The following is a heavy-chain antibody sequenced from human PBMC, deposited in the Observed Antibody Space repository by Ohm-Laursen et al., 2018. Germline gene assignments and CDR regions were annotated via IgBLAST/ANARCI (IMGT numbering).Heavy chain of an antibody. CDR1: GFIFSDYS. D-gene: IGHD3-16*01. CDR2: ISGSRLTM. J-gene: IGHJ4*02. Sequence: SLRLSCAASGFIFSDYSMTWVRQAPGKGLEWVSSISGSRLTMYYSNSVTGRFTISRDNARNLLSLQMNGLRADDTAVYYCARDGGPDFAGYSDSWGQGTRVTVFS. V-gene: IGHV3-11*01. CDR3: ARDGGPDFAGYSDS.